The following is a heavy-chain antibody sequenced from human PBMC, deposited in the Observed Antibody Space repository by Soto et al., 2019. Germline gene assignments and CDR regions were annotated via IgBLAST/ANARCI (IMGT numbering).Heavy chain of an antibody. Sequence: PSETLSLTCTVSGGSISSYYWSWIRQPPGKGLEWIGYIYCSGSTNYIPSLKSRVTISVDTSKNQFSLKLSSVTAADTAVYYCARSQTYRYGALDYWGQGTLVTVSS. J-gene: IGHJ4*02. CDR2: IYCSGST. D-gene: IGHD4-17*01. CDR3: ARSQTYRYGALDY. CDR1: GGSISSYY. V-gene: IGHV4-59*01.